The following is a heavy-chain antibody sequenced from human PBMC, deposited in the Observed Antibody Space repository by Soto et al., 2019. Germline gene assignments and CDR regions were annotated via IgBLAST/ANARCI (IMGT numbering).Heavy chain of an antibody. CDR2: IDSAGRTT. CDR1: GFTFSSDW. J-gene: IGHJ4*02. D-gene: IGHD2-21*02. CDR3: ARWFTGGNFDYFDF. Sequence: GGSLRLSCAASGFTFSSDWMHWFRQAPGKGLVWVSRIDSAGRTTTYADSVKGRFTISRDNAKNTLYLQMNGLRAEDTALYYCARWFTGGNFDYFDFWGQGTPVTVSS. V-gene: IGHV3-74*01.